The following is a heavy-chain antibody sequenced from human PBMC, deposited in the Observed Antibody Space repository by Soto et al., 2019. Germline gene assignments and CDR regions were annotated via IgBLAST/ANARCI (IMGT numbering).Heavy chain of an antibody. Sequence: GGSLRLSCAASGLTFRNYGMNWVRQTPGKGLEWVSYIGIGSSTKYYADSVKGRFTISRDNAKNSLYLQMNSLRDEDTAVYYCARDKYYYDSSGYYSHYYYYGMDVWGQGTTVTVSS. CDR1: GLTFRNYG. CDR2: IGIGSSTK. CDR3: ARDKYYYDSSGYYSHYYYYGMDV. D-gene: IGHD3-22*01. V-gene: IGHV3-48*02. J-gene: IGHJ6*02.